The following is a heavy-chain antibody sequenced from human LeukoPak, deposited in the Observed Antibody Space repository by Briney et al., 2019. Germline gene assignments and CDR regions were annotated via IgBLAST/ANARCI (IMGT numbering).Heavy chain of an antibody. J-gene: IGHJ5*02. CDR1: GGSISSYY. D-gene: IGHD3-10*01. V-gene: IGHV4-34*01. CDR3: ARALRLYSYYYGSGSYYNVQYWFDP. Sequence: SETLSLTCTVSGGSISSYYWSWIRQPPGKGLEWIGEINHSRSTNYNPSLKSRGTISVDTSKNQFSLKLSSVAAAETAVYSCARALRLYSYYYGSGSYYNVQYWFDPWGQGTLVTVSS. CDR2: INHSRST.